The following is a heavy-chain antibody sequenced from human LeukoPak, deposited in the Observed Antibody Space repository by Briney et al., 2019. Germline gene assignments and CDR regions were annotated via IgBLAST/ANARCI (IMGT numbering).Heavy chain of an antibody. D-gene: IGHD4-17*01. Sequence: GASVKVSCKASGYTFTSYDINWVRQATGQGLEWMGWMNPNSGNTGYAQKFQGRVTITRNTSISTAYMELSSLRSEDTAVYYCARAPIISATVRGRRNFDYWGQGTLVTVSS. V-gene: IGHV1-8*03. J-gene: IGHJ4*02. CDR1: GYTFTSYD. CDR3: ARAPIISATVRGRRNFDY. CDR2: MNPNSGNT.